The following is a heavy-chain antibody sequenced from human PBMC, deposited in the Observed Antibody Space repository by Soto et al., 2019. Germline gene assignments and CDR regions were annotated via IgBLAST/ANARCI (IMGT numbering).Heavy chain of an antibody. CDR1: GYTFTGYY. J-gene: IGHJ3*02. CDR3: ASTVVTNPTYDAFDI. V-gene: IGHV1-2*04. D-gene: IGHD2-15*01. Sequence: ASVKVSCKASGYTFTGYYMHWVRQAPGQGLEWMGWINPNSGGTSYAQKFQGWVTMTRDTSISTAYMELSRLRSDDTAVYYCASTVVTNPTYDAFDIWGQGTMVTVSS. CDR2: INPNSGGT.